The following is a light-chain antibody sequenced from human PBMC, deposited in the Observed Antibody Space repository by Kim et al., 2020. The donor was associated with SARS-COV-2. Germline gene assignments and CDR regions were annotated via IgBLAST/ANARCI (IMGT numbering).Light chain of an antibody. V-gene: IGLV2-14*03. CDR3: SSYKSTNTLL. J-gene: IGLJ2*01. CDR1: SSDVGSNNY. Sequence: QSALTQPASVSGSPGQSITISCTGTSSDVGSNNYVSWYQQHPGKAPKFIIYDVDKRPSGVSNRFSGSKSGNTASLTISGLQAEDEAHYYCSSYKSTNTLLFGGGTKLTVL. CDR2: DVD.